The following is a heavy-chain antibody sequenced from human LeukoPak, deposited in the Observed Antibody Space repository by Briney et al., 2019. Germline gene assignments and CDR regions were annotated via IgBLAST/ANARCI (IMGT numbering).Heavy chain of an antibody. Sequence: GASVKVSCKASGYTFTGYYMHWVRQAPGQGLEWMGWINYNSGGTNYAQRFQGRVTMTRDTSISTVYMELSRLRSDDTAVYYCARQSSTSGDVGLDYWGQGTLVTVSS. J-gene: IGHJ4*02. V-gene: IGHV1-2*02. CDR1: GYTFTGYY. CDR3: ARQSSTSGDVGLDY. CDR2: INYNSGGT. D-gene: IGHD3-10*01.